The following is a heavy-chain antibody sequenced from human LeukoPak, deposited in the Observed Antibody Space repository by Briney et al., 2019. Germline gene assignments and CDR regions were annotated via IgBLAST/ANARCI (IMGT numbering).Heavy chain of an antibody. J-gene: IGHJ4*02. CDR2: VSGSGSAT. CDR1: GFIFRGHA. V-gene: IGHV3-23*01. D-gene: IGHD3-10*01. Sequence: GGSLRLSCAASGFIFRGHAMNWVRQTPGKGLEWVSTVSGSGSATYYADSVKGRFTISRDNSKNTLYLHMNSLRAEDTAIYFCAKDQNGYNKPADYWGQGTLVTVSS. CDR3: AKDQNGYNKPADY.